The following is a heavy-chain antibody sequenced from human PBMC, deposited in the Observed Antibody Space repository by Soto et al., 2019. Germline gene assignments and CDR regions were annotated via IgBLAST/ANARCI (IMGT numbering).Heavy chain of an antibody. V-gene: IGHV3-53*01. CDR2: IYSGGST. CDR3: ARAIAAADLALDY. D-gene: IGHD6-13*01. Sequence: GGSLRLSCAASGFTFEDYAMHWVRRVPGKGLEWVSVIYSGGSTYYADSVKGRFTISRDNSKNTLYPQMNSLRAEDTAVYYCARAIAAADLALDYWGQGTLITVSS. J-gene: IGHJ4*02. CDR1: GFTFEDYA.